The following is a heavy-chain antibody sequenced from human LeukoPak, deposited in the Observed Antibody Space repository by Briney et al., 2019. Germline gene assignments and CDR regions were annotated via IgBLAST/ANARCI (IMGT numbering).Heavy chain of an antibody. Sequence: GGSLRLSCSASGFTFSSFDMHWVRQAPGQGLEYVSAISSNGGSTYYADSVKGRFTISRDNSKNTLYLQMSSLRAEDTAVYYCARARNNYDRGGYSALDYWGQETLVTVSS. D-gene: IGHD3-22*01. J-gene: IGHJ4*02. V-gene: IGHV3-64D*09. CDR2: ISSNGGST. CDR1: GFTFSSFD. CDR3: ARARNNYDRGGYSALDY.